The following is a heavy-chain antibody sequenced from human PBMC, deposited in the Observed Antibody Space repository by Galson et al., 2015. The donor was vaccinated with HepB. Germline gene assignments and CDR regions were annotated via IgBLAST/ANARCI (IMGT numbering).Heavy chain of an antibody. Sequence: SLRLSCAASGFTFSSYNMNWVRQAPGKGLEWVSSISSSSSYIYYAASVKGRFTIYRDNAKNSLYLQMNSLRAEDTAVYYGARGSAVVVGYFDYWGQGTLVTVSS. CDR3: ARGSAVVVGYFDY. CDR1: GFTFSSYN. J-gene: IGHJ4*02. CDR2: ISSSSSYI. D-gene: IGHD2-15*01. V-gene: IGHV3-21*01.